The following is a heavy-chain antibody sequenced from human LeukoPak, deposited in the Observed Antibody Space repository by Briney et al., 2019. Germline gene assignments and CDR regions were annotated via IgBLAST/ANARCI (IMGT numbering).Heavy chain of an antibody. CDR2: ISYDGSNK. CDR3: AREGSVVVPAAKYFDY. D-gene: IGHD2-2*01. V-gene: IGHV3-30*03. J-gene: IGHJ4*02. CDR1: GFTFSSYG. Sequence: GGSLRLSCAASGFTFSSYGMHWVRQAPGKGLEWVAVISYDGSNKYYADSVKGRFTISRDNSKNTLYLQMNSLRAEDTAVYYCAREGSVVVPAAKYFDYWGQGTLVTVSS.